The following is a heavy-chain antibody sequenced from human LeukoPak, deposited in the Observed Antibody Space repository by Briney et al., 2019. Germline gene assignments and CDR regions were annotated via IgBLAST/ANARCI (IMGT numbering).Heavy chain of an antibody. CDR2: ISYDGSNK. CDR3: ARVDSGSYYYFDY. CDR1: GFTFSSYA. Sequence: GGSLRLSCAASGFTFSSYAMHWVRQAPGKGLEWVAVISYDGSNKYYADSVKGRFTISRDNSKNTLYLQMNSLRAEDTAVYYCARVDSGSYYYFDYWGQGTLVTVSS. J-gene: IGHJ4*02. D-gene: IGHD1-26*01. V-gene: IGHV3-30*04.